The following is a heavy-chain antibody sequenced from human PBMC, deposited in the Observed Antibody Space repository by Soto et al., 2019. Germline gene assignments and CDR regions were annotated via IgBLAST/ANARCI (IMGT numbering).Heavy chain of an antibody. J-gene: IGHJ6*03. D-gene: IGHD2-15*01. CDR2: ISAYYGNT. CDR3: ARDRIYCSGGSCPRDYYYYMDV. Sequence: ASVKVSCKASGYTFTSYGISWVRQAPGQGLEWMGWISAYYGNTNYAQKLQGRVTITTDKSTSTAYMELSSLRSEDTAVYYCARDRIYCSGGSCPRDYYYYMDVWGKGTTVTVS. V-gene: IGHV1-18*01. CDR1: GYTFTSYG.